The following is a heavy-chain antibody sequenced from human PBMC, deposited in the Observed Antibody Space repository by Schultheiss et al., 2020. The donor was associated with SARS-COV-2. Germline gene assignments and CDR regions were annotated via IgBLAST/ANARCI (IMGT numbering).Heavy chain of an antibody. CDR1: GFTFDDYA. D-gene: IGHD3-22*01. J-gene: IGHJ6*02. V-gene: IGHV3-9*01. Sequence: GGSLRLSCAASGFTFDDYAMHWVRQAPGKGLEWVSGISWNSGSIGYADSVKGRFTISRDNAKNSLYLQMNSLRAEDTALYYCARDRYSSSGLDVWGQGTTVTVSS. CDR2: ISWNSGSI. CDR3: ARDRYSSSGLDV.